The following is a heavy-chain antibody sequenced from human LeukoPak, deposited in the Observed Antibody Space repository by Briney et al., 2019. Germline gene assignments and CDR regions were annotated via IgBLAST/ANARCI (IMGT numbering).Heavy chain of an antibody. CDR3: AKGERYYYYYYGMDV. J-gene: IGHJ6*02. CDR1: GFTFSSYA. V-gene: IGHV3-23*01. CDR2: ISGSGGSA. D-gene: IGHD1-1*01. Sequence: GGSLRLSCAASGFTFSSYAMSWVRQAPGKGLEWVSAISGSGGSAYYADSVKGRFTISRDNSKNTLYLQMNSLRAEDTAVYYCAKGERYYYYYYGMDVWGQGTTVTVSS.